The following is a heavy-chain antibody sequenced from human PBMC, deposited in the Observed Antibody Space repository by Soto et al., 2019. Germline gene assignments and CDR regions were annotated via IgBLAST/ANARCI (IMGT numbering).Heavy chain of an antibody. CDR3: AIMARWGQAASDY. CDR2: IYYSGST. CDR1: GGSISSSSYY. V-gene: IGHV4-39*01. Sequence: KPSETLSLTCTVSGGSISSSSYYWGWIRQPPGKGLEWIGSIYYSGSTYYNPSLKSRVTISVDTSKNQFSLKLSSVTAADTAVYYCAIMARWGQAASDYWGQGXLVTVYS. D-gene: IGHD6-13*01. J-gene: IGHJ4*02.